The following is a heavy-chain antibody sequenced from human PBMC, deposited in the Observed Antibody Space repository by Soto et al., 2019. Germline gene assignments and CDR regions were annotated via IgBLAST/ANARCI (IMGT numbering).Heavy chain of an antibody. CDR1: GFTFGDYA. J-gene: IGHJ4*02. CDR3: TPAALATIYYFDY. CDR2: IRSKAYGGTT. D-gene: IGHD5-12*01. Sequence: GGSLRLSFTASGFTFGDYAMSWFRQAPGKGLEWVGFIRSKAYGGTTEYAASVKGRFTISRDDSKSIAYLQMNSLKTEDTAVYYCTPAALATIYYFDYWGQGTLVTVSS. V-gene: IGHV3-49*03.